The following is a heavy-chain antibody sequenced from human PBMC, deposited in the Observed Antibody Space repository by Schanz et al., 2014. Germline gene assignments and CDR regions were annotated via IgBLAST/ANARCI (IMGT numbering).Heavy chain of an antibody. Sequence: EVQLLESGGTVVQPGGSLRVSCAASGFVFRTFAMYWVRQAPGKGLEWVSYISRSSSTIYYADSVRGRFTISRDNAKNSLYLQMNSLRAEDTAIYFCAKDAAYYDSVIFPDHWGQGTLVTVSS. CDR2: ISRSSSTI. CDR1: GFVFRTFA. V-gene: IGHV3-48*01. J-gene: IGHJ4*02. CDR3: AKDAAYYDSVIFPDH. D-gene: IGHD3-22*01.